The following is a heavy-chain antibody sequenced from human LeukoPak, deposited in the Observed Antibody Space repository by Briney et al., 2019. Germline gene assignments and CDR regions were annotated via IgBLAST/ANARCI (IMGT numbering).Heavy chain of an antibody. CDR3: AKESGVVVPAVIVDYFDY. CDR2: ISGSGGST. J-gene: IGHJ4*02. V-gene: IGHV3-23*01. Sequence: PGGSLRLSCAASGFTFSSYAMSWVRQAPGKGLEWVSAISGSGGSTYYADSVKGRFTISRDNTKNTLYLQMNSLRAEDTAVYYCAKESGVVVPAVIVDYFDYWGQGTLVTVSS. D-gene: IGHD2-2*02. CDR1: GFTFSSYA.